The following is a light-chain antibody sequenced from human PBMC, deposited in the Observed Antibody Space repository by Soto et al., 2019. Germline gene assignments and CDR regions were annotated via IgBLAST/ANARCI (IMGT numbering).Light chain of an antibody. CDR2: EVS. CDR3: SSYTGSNTRG. V-gene: IGLV2-14*01. CDR1: SSNVGGYQY. J-gene: IGLJ1*01. Sequence: QSALAQPASVSGSPGQSITIPCTGTSSNVGGYQYVSWYQQHPGKAPKLMIYEVSNRPSGVSNRFSGSKSGNTASLTISGLQAEDETDYYCSSYTGSNTRGFGTGTKVTVL.